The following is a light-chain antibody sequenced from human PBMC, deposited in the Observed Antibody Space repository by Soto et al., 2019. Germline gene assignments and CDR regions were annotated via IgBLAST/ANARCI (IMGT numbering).Light chain of an antibody. V-gene: IGLV2-14*01. CDR3: SSYKTRRTLV. CDR2: EVS. CDR1: SSDVGGYNY. Sequence: QSALAQPASVSGSPGQSITISCTGTSSDVGGYNYVSWYQQHPGKVPKLMIFEVSNRPSGVSNRFSGSKSGNTASLTISGLQAEDEADYYCSSYKTRRTLVFGPGTKVTV. J-gene: IGLJ1*01.